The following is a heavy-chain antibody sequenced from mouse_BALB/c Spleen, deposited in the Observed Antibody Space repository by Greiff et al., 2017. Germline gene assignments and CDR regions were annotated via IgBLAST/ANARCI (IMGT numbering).Heavy chain of an antibody. CDR3: TREVRRVYAMDY. Sequence: LQQPGSELVRPGASVKLSCKASGYTFTSYWMHWVKQRPGQGLEWIGNIYPGSGSTNYDEKFKSKATLTVDTSSSTAYMQLSSLTSEDSAVYYCTREVRRVYAMDYWGQGTSVTVSS. J-gene: IGHJ4*01. CDR1: GYTFTSYW. V-gene: IGHV1S22*01. D-gene: IGHD2-14*01. CDR2: IYPGSGST.